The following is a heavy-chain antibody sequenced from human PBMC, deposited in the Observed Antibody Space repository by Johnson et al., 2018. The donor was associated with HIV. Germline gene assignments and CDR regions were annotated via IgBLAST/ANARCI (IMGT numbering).Heavy chain of an antibody. CDR3: VNWAYYYGSGYAFDI. V-gene: IGHV3-30*04. J-gene: IGHJ3*02. CDR1: GFTFSSYA. CDR2: ISYDGSDK. Sequence: QVQLVESGGGVVQPGRSLRLSCAASGFTFSSYAMHWVRQAPAKGLEWVAVISYDGSDKYYADSVKGRFTISRDSSKNTLYLQMNSLRAEDTAVYYCVNWAYYYGSGYAFDIWGQGTMVTVSS. D-gene: IGHD3-10*01.